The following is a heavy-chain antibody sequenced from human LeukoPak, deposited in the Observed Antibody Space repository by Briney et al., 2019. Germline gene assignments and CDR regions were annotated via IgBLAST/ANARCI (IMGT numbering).Heavy chain of an antibody. J-gene: IGHJ4*02. CDR2: IYNVENGGKT. V-gene: IGHV3-53*01. Sequence: GGSLRLSCAASGFTVSTNYMGWVRQAPGKGLEWVAVIYNVENGGKTFYADSVKGRFTVSRDNSKNTLYLQMNSLRAEDTAVYYCAREFGYCSTTSCPLGFWGQGTPVTVSS. D-gene: IGHD2-2*03. CDR3: AREFGYCSTTSCPLGF. CDR1: GFTVSTNY.